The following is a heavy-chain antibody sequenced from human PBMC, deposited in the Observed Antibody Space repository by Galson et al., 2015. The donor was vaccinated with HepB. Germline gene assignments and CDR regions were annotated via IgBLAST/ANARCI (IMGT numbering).Heavy chain of an antibody. Sequence: SLRLSCAASGFTFNSYAMHWVRQAPGKGLQWVAVITYDGTNKFYARSVKGRFTISRDNSGNTLFLHMNSLRPEDTALYYCVKGAGYSAIRGRGGFDSWGQGALVTVSS. CDR1: GFTFNSYA. V-gene: IGHV3-30*04. D-gene: IGHD5-12*01. CDR2: ITYDGTNK. J-gene: IGHJ4*02. CDR3: VKGAGYSAIRGRGGFDS.